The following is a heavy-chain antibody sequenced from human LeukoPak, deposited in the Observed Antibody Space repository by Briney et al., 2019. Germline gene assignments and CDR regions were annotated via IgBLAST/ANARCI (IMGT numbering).Heavy chain of an antibody. CDR3: VKEFRQDSHSEGYDY. Sequence: GGSLRLSCAASGFTFSTYAMNWVRQAPGKGLEWVSAISGSGDNTYYADSVKGRFTISRDNSKNTLYLQLESLRAEDTAVYYCVKEFRQDSHSEGYDYWGQGMLVTVSS. CDR2: ISGSGDNT. V-gene: IGHV3-23*01. CDR1: GFTFSTYA. D-gene: IGHD2-15*01. J-gene: IGHJ4*02.